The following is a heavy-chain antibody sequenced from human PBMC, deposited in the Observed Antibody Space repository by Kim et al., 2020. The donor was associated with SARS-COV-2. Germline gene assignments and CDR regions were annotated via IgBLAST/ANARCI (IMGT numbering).Heavy chain of an antibody. CDR2: INPNSGGT. CDR3: ARDPGRQWGLGLVPFDI. J-gene: IGHJ3*02. CDR1: GYTFTGYY. V-gene: IGHV1-2*02. D-gene: IGHD1-26*01. Sequence: ASVKVSCKASGYTFTGYYMHWVRQAPGQGLEWMGWINPNSGGTNYAQKFQGRVTMTRDTSISTAYMELSRLISDDTAVYYCARDPGRQWGLGLVPFDIWGQGTMVTVSS.